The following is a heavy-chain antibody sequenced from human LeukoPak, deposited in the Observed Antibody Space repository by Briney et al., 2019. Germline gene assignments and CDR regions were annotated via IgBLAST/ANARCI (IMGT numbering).Heavy chain of an antibody. CDR2: IRYDGSNK. CDR3: ATTPSNYLTVSNIVVVPAAAMNWCFQH. D-gene: IGHD2-2*01. Sequence: PGGSLRLSCAASGFTFSSYGMHWVRQAPGKGLEWVAFIRYDGSNKYYADSVKGRFTISRDNSKNTLYLQMNSLRAEDTAVYYCATTPSNYLTVSNIVVVPAAAMNWCFQHWGQGTLVTVSS. V-gene: IGHV3-30*02. CDR1: GFTFSSYG. J-gene: IGHJ1*01.